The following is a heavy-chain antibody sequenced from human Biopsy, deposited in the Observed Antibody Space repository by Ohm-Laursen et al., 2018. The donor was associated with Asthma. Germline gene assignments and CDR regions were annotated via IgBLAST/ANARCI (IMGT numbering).Heavy chain of an antibody. CDR1: GGSISSGAYY. D-gene: IGHD3-16*01. J-gene: IGHJ4*02. V-gene: IGHV4-30-4*01. Sequence: TLSLTCTVSGGSISSGAYYWSWVRQPPGKGLEWIGYIYYIGSTYYNPSLKSRVAISLDTSKNQFSLKLSSVTARDTAVYFCARRGGVRRYFDYWGQGTLVTVSS. CDR3: ARRGGVRRYFDY. CDR2: IYYIGST.